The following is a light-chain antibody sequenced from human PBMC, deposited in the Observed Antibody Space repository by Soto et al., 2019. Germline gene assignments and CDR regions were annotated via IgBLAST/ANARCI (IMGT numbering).Light chain of an antibody. Sequence: SYELTQPPSESVSPGQTASITCSGDKLGDKYACWYQQKPGQSPVVVIYQDSKRPSGIPERFSGSNSGNTATLTISGTQAMDEADYYCQAWDSSTANVVFGGGTKVTVL. CDR3: QAWDSSTANVV. CDR1: KLGDKY. V-gene: IGLV3-1*01. J-gene: IGLJ2*01. CDR2: QDS.